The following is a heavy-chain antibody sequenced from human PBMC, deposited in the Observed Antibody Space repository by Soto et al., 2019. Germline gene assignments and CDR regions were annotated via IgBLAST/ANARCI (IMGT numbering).Heavy chain of an antibody. CDR2: ISAYNGNT. CDR3: ARDDHREIVGAVDY. CDR1: GYTFTSYG. Sequence: ASVKVSCKASGYTFTSYGISWVRQAPGQGLEWMGWISAYNGNTNYAQKLQGRVTMTTDTSTSTAYMELRSLRSDDTAVYYCARDDHREIVGAVDYWGQGALVTVSS. D-gene: IGHD1-26*01. V-gene: IGHV1-18*01. J-gene: IGHJ4*02.